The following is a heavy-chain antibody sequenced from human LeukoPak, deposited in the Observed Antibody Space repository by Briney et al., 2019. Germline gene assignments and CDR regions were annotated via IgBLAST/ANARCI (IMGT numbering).Heavy chain of an antibody. J-gene: IGHJ4*02. CDR1: GFTFSSYA. Sequence: SLRLSCAASGFTFSSYAMHWVRQAPGKGLEWVAVISYDGSNKYYADSVKGRFTISRDNSKNTLYLQMNSLRAEDTAVYYCARDGQTVYNWNDLAYWGQGTLVTVSS. D-gene: IGHD1-1*01. CDR2: ISYDGSNK. CDR3: ARDGQTVYNWNDLAY. V-gene: IGHV3-30-3*01.